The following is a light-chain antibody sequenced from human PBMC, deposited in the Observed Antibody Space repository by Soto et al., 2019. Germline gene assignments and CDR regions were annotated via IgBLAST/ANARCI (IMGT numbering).Light chain of an antibody. CDR3: QQRSNWPYLT. CDR2: DAS. Sequence: EIVLTQSPDTLSLSPGERATLSCRASQSVSGYLGWYQQKPGQAPRLLIYDASNRASGVPARFRGSGSGTDFTLPIASLEPEDFAVYYCQQRSNWPYLTFGGGTRVELK. CDR1: QSVSGY. V-gene: IGKV3-11*01. J-gene: IGKJ4*01.